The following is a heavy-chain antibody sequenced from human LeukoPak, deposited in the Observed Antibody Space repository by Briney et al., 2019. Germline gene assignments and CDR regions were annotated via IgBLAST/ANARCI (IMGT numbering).Heavy chain of an antibody. V-gene: IGHV5-51*01. CDR1: GYRFTNYW. J-gene: IGHJ4*02. D-gene: IGHD1-26*01. CDR3: ARRRDLYSGSYYPFDY. Sequence: GESLKISCKGSGYRFTNYWIGGVRQMPRKGLEWMGIIYPGDSETRYSPSFQGQVTISADKSISTAYLQWSSLKASDTAMYYCARRRDLYSGSYYPFDYWGQGTLVTVSS. CDR2: IYPGDSET.